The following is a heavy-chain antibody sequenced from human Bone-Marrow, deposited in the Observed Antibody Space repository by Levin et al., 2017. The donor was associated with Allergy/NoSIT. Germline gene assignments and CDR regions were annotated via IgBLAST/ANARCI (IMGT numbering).Heavy chain of an antibody. Sequence: PSETLSLTCTVSGGSISSGGYYWSWIRQHPGKGLEWIGYIYYSGNTYYNPSLKSRVTISVDTSKNQFSLKLSSVTAADTAVYYCARDQFLEGRAASDWGQGTLVTVSS. CDR3: ARDQFLEGRAASD. D-gene: IGHD3-3*01. CDR1: GGSISSGGYY. CDR2: IYYSGNT. J-gene: IGHJ4*02. V-gene: IGHV4-31*03.